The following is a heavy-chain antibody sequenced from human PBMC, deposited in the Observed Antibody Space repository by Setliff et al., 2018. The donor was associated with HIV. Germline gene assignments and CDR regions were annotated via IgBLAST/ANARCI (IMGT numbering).Heavy chain of an antibody. CDR2: IKTDGGTT. CDR1: GFTFKTYS. V-gene: IGHV3-48*01. CDR3: ARGRCSDAACFFDY. Sequence: GESLKISCVGSGFTFKTYSMNWVRQAPGKGLEWLSYIKTDGGTTYDADSVEGRFTISRDNAKNSLYLQMDNLTVDGTAVYFCARGRCSDAACFFDYWGQGTLVTVSS. J-gene: IGHJ4*02. D-gene: IGHD3-16*01.